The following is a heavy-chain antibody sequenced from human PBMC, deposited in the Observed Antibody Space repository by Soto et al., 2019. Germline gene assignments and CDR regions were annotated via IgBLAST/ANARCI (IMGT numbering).Heavy chain of an antibody. V-gene: IGHV1-18*01. J-gene: IGHJ4*02. CDR3: ARRRYGDY. CDR1: GYTFTSYG. CDR2: ISAHNGNT. Sequence: QVHLVQSGAEVKKPGASVKVSCKGSGYTFTSYGITWVRQAPGQGLEWMGWISAHNGNTDYAQKLQGRVTVTRDTSTTTAYLELRRLSSDDTAVYYCARRRYGDYWGQGALVTVSS. D-gene: IGHD1-1*01.